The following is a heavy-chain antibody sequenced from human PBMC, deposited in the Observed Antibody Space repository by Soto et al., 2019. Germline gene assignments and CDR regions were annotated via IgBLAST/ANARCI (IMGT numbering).Heavy chain of an antibody. V-gene: IGHV4-34*01. D-gene: IGHD1-26*01. CDR3: ARSGYSGSDAFDY. J-gene: IGHJ4*02. CDR2: INHSGST. CDR1: GGSFSGYY. Sequence: QVQLQQWGAGLLKPSETLSLTCAVYGGSFSGYYWSWIRQPPGKGLEWIGEINHSGSTNYNPSLKSRVTISVDTSKNQLSLKLSSVTAADTAVYYCARSGYSGSDAFDYWGQGTLVTVSS.